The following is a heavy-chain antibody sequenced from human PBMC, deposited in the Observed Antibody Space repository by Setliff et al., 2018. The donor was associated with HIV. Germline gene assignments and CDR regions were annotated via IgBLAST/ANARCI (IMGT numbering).Heavy chain of an antibody. D-gene: IGHD2-2*01. V-gene: IGHV1-8*02. CDR2: MNPNSGNT. CDR1: GYTFTSYD. J-gene: IGHJ5*02. Sequence: ASVKVSCKASGYTFTSYDINWVRQATGQGLEWMGWMNPNSGNTGYAQKFQGRVTMTRNASINTAYMELSSLRSQDTAVYYCARGKNIVVVPAAPNWFDPWGQGTLVTVSS. CDR3: ARGKNIVVVPAAPNWFDP.